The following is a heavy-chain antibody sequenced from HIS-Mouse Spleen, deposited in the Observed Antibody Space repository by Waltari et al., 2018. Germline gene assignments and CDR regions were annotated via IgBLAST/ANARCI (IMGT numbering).Heavy chain of an antibody. CDR3: AREIPYSSSWYDWYFDL. Sequence: QLQLQESGPGLVKPSETLSLTCTVSGGSISRSSYYCGWIRQPPGKGPEGIGSIYYSGSTYYNPSLKSRVTISVDTSKNQFSLKLSSVTAADTAVYYCAREIPYSSSWYDWYFDLWGRGTLVTVSS. D-gene: IGHD6-13*01. CDR1: GGSISRSSYY. J-gene: IGHJ2*01. V-gene: IGHV4-39*07. CDR2: IYYSGST.